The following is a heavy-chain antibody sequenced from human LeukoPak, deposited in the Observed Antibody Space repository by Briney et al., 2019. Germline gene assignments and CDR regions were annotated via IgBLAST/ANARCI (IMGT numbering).Heavy chain of an antibody. CDR1: GYTFTGYY. Sequence: ASVKVSCKASGYTFTGYYMHWVRQAPGQGLEWMGWINPNSGGTNYAQKFQGRVTMTRDTSISTAYMELNRLRSDDTAVYYCARDLSPGYYYDSSGYYFNYWGQGTLVTVSS. J-gene: IGHJ4*02. D-gene: IGHD3-22*01. CDR2: INPNSGGT. CDR3: ARDLSPGYYYDSSGYYFNY. V-gene: IGHV1-2*02.